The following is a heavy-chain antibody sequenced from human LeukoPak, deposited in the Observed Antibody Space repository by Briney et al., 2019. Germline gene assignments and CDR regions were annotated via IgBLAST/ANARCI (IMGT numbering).Heavy chain of an antibody. D-gene: IGHD5-18*01. CDR2: IDGPTFRT. J-gene: IGHJ3*02. Sequence: GGSLRLSCAASGFTFSNYAMHWVRQAPGKGLEWVSTIDGPTFRTHYADSVMGRFTISRDNAKNSLYLQMNSLRAEDTAVYYCARECMDTTMVDAFDIWGQGTMVTVSS. V-gene: IGHV3-23*01. CDR3: ARECMDTTMVDAFDI. CDR1: GFTFSNYA.